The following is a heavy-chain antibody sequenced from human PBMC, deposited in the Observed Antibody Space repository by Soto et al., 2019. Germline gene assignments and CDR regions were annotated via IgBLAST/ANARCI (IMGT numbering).Heavy chain of an antibody. CDR3: ARGPGGFCSSTSCALDYDMDV. Sequence: SGTLALTCAVSGGSFSGYYWSWIRQPPGKGLEWSGEINHSGSSNHNPSLQGRVTISGDTSKSQFSLKLGSVTAVDTAVYYCARGPGGFCSSTSCALDYDMDVWGKGTTGTV. D-gene: IGHD2-2*01. CDR1: GGSFSGYY. V-gene: IGHV4-34*01. J-gene: IGHJ6*03. CDR2: INHSGSS.